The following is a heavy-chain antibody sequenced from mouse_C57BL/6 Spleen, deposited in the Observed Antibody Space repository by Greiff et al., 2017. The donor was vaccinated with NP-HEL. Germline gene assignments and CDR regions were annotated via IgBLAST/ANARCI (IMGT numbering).Heavy chain of an antibody. CDR1: GFTFSDYG. J-gene: IGHJ1*03. Sequence: EVQVVESGGGLVKPGGSLKLSCAASGFTFSDYGMHWVRPAPEKGLEWVAYLSSGSSTIYYADTVKGRFTISRDNAKNTLFLQMTSLRSEDTAMYYCARLYGSSHWYFDVWGTGTTVTVSS. D-gene: IGHD1-1*01. CDR3: ARLYGSSHWYFDV. CDR2: LSSGSSTI. V-gene: IGHV5-17*01.